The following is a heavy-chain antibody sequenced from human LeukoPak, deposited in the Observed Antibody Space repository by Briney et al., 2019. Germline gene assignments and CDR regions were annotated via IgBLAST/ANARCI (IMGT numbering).Heavy chain of an antibody. D-gene: IGHD6-13*01. CDR3: ARRIAAADSFDI. V-gene: IGHV4-59*01. CDR1: GGSISSNY. Sequence: SETLSLTCTVSGGSISSNYWSWIRQPPGKGLEWIAYINYSGSTNYRSSLKSRATISVDTSKNQFSLKLSSVTAADTAFYYCARRIAAADSFDIWGQGRMVTVSS. CDR2: INYSGST. J-gene: IGHJ3*02.